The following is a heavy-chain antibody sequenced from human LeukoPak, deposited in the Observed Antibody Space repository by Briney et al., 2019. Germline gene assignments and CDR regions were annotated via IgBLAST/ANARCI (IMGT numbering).Heavy chain of an antibody. D-gene: IGHD6-13*01. Sequence: SVKVSCKASGGTFSSYAISWVRQAPGQGLEWMGGIIPIFGTANYAQKFQGRVTITADESTSTAYMELSSLRSEDTAVYYCARSGRIAPYYYYGMDVWGQGTRSPSP. J-gene: IGHJ6*02. CDR1: GGTFSSYA. CDR3: ARSGRIAPYYYYGMDV. V-gene: IGHV1-69*01. CDR2: IIPIFGTA.